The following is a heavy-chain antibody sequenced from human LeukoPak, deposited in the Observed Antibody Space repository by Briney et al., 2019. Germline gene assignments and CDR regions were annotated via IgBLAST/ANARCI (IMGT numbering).Heavy chain of an antibody. J-gene: IGHJ4*02. CDR2: IYYSGST. Sequence: SETLFLTCTVSGGSISSYYWSWIRQPPGKELERIGYIYYSGSTNYNPSLKSRVTISVDTSKNQFSLKLTTVTAADTAVYYCARVSDYGDYSYYFDYWGQGTLVTVSS. V-gene: IGHV4-59*01. CDR3: ARVSDYGDYSYYFDY. CDR1: GGSISSYY. D-gene: IGHD4-17*01.